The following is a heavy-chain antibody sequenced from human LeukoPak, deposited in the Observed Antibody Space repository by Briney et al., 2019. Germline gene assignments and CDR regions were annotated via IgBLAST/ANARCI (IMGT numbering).Heavy chain of an antibody. CDR3: ARTDETAPAEDFQH. CDR2: ISSSSSYI. D-gene: IGHD2-21*02. V-gene: IGHV3-21*01. Sequence: GGSLRLSCAASGFTFSSYSMNWVRQAPGKGLEWVSSISSSSSYIYYADSVKGRFTISRDSAKNSLYLQMNSLRAEDTAVYYCARTDETAPAEDFQHWGQGTLVTVSS. CDR1: GFTFSSYS. J-gene: IGHJ1*01.